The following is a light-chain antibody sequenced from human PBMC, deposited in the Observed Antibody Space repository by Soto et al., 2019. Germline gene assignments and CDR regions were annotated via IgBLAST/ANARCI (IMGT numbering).Light chain of an antibody. Sequence: EIVLTQSPGTLSLSPGERATLSCRASQSVSSSYLAWYQQKPGQAPRLLIYGASSRATSITDRFSGSGSGTDFTLTISRLEPEDFAVYYRQQYGSSPATLGGGTKVEIK. CDR2: GAS. CDR1: QSVSSSY. CDR3: QQYGSSPAT. V-gene: IGKV3-20*01. J-gene: IGKJ4*01.